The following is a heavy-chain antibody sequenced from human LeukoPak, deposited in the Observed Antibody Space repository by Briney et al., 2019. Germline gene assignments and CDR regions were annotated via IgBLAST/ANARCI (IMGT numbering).Heavy chain of an antibody. V-gene: IGHV3-23*01. CDR3: AKETELTVSALFDH. D-gene: IGHD2-21*02. CDR2: ISGSGGST. Sequence: GGSLRLPCTASGFAFDEHGMSWVRQVPGKGLEWVSAISGSGGSTFYADSVKGRFTISRDSSKNTLFLQVNSLRAEDTAVYYCAKETELTVSALFDHWGQGTLVTVSS. J-gene: IGHJ4*02. CDR1: GFAFDEHG.